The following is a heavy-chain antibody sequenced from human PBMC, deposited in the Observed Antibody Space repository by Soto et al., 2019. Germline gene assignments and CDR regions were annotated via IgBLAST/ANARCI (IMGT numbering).Heavy chain of an antibody. Sequence: ASVKVSCKTSGYTFTSYAISWVRQAPGQGLEWMGWLSAYNGNTNYAQKFQGRVTVTTDTSTDTDYMQLRNLRSDETAVYYCATVVGAVPYWGQGTLVTVSS. CDR1: GYTFTSYA. J-gene: IGHJ4*02. CDR3: ATVVGAVPY. CDR2: LSAYNGNT. D-gene: IGHD1-26*01. V-gene: IGHV1-18*01.